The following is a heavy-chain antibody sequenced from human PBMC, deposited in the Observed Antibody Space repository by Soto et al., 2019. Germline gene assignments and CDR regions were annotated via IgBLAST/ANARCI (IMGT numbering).Heavy chain of an antibody. CDR1: GYTFTSYG. CDR3: ARVRGYSSGWYGGVVDY. Sequence: QVQLVQSGAEVKKPGASVKVSCKASGYTFTSYGISWVRQAPGQGLEWMGWISAYNGNTNYAQKLQGRVTITTDTSTSTAYMELRNLRSDDTAVYYCARVRGYSSGWYGGVVDYWGQGTLVTVSS. V-gene: IGHV1-18*01. CDR2: ISAYNGNT. J-gene: IGHJ4*02. D-gene: IGHD6-19*01.